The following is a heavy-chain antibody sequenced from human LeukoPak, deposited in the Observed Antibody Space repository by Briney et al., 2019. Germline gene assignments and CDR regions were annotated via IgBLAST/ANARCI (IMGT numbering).Heavy chain of an antibody. CDR3: ATVYYDYVWGSYRPPFDY. D-gene: IGHD3-16*02. CDR1: GGSLSSSSYY. J-gene: IGHJ4*02. CDR2: IYYSGST. Sequence: SETLSLTCTVSGGSLSSSSYYWGWIRQPPGKGLEWIGSIYYSGSTYYNPSLKSRVTISVDTSKNQFSLKLSSVTAADTAVYYCATVYYDYVWGSYRPPFDYWGQGTLVTVSS. V-gene: IGHV4-39*01.